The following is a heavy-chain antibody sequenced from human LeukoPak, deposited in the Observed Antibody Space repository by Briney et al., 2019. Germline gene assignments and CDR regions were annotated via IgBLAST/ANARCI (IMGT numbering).Heavy chain of an antibody. CDR1: GFTFSSYA. CDR3: AKLPYFAYFDY. CDR2: ISDSGGSI. J-gene: IGHJ4*02. V-gene: IGHV3-23*01. Sequence: GGSLRLSCAASGFTFSSYAMNWVRQAPGKGLESVSPISDSGGSIYYADSVKGRLTISRDNSKNTLYLQMNRLRAEDTAVYHCAKLPYFAYFDYWGQGTLVSVSS. D-gene: IGHD3-9*01.